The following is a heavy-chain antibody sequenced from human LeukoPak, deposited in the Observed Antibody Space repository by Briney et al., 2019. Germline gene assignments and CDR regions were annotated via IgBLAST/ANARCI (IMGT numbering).Heavy chain of an antibody. J-gene: IGHJ5*02. V-gene: IGHV4-34*01. Sequence: PSETLSLTCAVYGGSFSGYYWSWIRQPPGKGLEWIGEINHSGSTNYNPSLKSRVTISVDTSKNQFSLKLSSVTAADTAVYYCARLVAGQTWGQGTLVTVSS. D-gene: IGHD6-19*01. CDR3: ARLVAGQT. CDR1: GGSFSGYY. CDR2: INHSGST.